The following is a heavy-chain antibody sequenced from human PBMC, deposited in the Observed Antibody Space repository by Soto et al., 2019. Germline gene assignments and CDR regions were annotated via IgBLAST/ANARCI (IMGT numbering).Heavy chain of an antibody. CDR1: GFTFSSYG. CDR3: AKAGVVAATRARMDYYVMDV. Sequence: GGSLRLSCAASGFTFSSYGMHWVRQAPGKGLEWVAVISYDGSNKYYADSVKGRFTISRDNSKNTLYLQMNSLRAEDTAVYYCAKAGVVAATRARMDYYVMDVWGQGTTVTVSS. D-gene: IGHD2-15*01. CDR2: ISYDGSNK. V-gene: IGHV3-30*18. J-gene: IGHJ6*02.